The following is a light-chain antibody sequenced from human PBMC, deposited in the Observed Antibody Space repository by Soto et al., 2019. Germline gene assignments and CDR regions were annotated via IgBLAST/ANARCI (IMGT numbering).Light chain of an antibody. Sequence: EIVLTQSPATLSLSPGERATLCCRASQSVSSYLAWYQQKPGQAPRLLMYDASTRATGIPDRFSGSGSGTDFTLTISSLQSEDFAVYYCQQYNDWPPRITFGQGTKVDIK. V-gene: IGKV3-11*01. CDR2: DAS. J-gene: IGKJ1*01. CDR3: QQYNDWPPRIT. CDR1: QSVSSY.